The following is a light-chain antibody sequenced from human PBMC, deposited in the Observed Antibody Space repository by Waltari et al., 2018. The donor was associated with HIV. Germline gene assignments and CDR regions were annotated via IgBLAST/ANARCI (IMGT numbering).Light chain of an antibody. Sequence: DIVMTQSPLSLPVTPGEPASISCRSSQSLLHRNGYNYLDWYLQKPGQSPQLLIYLGSKGASGVPDRFSGSGSGKYCTLKISMVQAEDVGVYNCMQALQAPFTFGPVTKVDIK. CDR2: LGS. V-gene: IGKV2-28*01. J-gene: IGKJ3*01. CDR1: QSLLHRNGYNY. CDR3: MQALQAPFT.